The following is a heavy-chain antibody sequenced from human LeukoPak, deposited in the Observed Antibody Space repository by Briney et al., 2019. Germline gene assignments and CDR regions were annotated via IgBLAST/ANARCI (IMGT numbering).Heavy chain of an antibody. CDR2: ISNNGGYT. CDR3: AKQLGYCSDGSCYFPY. J-gene: IGHJ4*02. V-gene: IGHV3-23*01. Sequence: GGSLRLSCAASGFTFSSSAMSWVRQAPGKGREWVSAISNNGGYTYYADSAQGRFIISRDNSKSTLCLQMNSLRAEDTAVYYCAKQLGYCSDGSCYFPYWGQGTLVTVSS. CDR1: GFTFSSSA. D-gene: IGHD2-15*01.